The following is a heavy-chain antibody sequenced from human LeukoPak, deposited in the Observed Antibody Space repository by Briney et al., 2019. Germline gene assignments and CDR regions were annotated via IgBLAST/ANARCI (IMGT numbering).Heavy chain of an antibody. CDR2: INSDGSST. CDR3: AREPAVHDYFDY. V-gene: IGHV3-74*01. D-gene: IGHD3-10*02. CDR1: GFTFSSCW. Sequence: PGGSLRLSCAASGFTFSSCWMHWVRQAPGKGLVWVSRINSDGSSTSYADSVKGRFTISRDNAKNTLYLQMNSLRAEDTAVYYCAREPAVHDYFDYWGQGTLVTVSS. J-gene: IGHJ4*02.